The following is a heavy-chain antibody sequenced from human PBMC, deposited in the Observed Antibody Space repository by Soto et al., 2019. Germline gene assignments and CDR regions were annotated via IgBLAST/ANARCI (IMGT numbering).Heavy chain of an antibody. CDR2: IYYSGST. CDR1: GGSISSYY. Sequence: SETLSLTCTVSGGSISSYYWSWIRQPPGKGLEWIGYIYYSGSTNYNPSLKSRVTISVDTSKNQFSLELSSVTAADTAVYYCAAGRGIAAVFDYWGQGTLVTVSS. D-gene: IGHD6-13*01. J-gene: IGHJ4*02. CDR3: AAGRGIAAVFDY. V-gene: IGHV4-59*01.